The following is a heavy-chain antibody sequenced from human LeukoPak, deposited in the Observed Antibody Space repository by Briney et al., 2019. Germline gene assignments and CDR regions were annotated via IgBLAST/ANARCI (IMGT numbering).Heavy chain of an antibody. J-gene: IGHJ4*02. V-gene: IGHV4-59*08. CDR2: IYYSGST. Sequence: SETLSLTCTVSGVSISSHYWSWIRQPPGKGLEWIGYIYYSGSTNYNPSLKSRVTISVDTSKNQFSLKLSSVTAADTAVYYCARLRGATGYFDYWGQGTLVTVSS. D-gene: IGHD1-26*01. CDR1: GVSISSHY. CDR3: ARLRGATGYFDY.